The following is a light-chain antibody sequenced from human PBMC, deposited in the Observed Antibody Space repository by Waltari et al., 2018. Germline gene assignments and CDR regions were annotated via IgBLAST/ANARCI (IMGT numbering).Light chain of an antibody. CDR3: LVYMGSGIWV. Sequence: QTVVTQEPSLSVSPGGTVTLTCALSSGSLSSTSYFSWYQQTPGQPPRTLMYKTNIRSSGVPDRFSGSSLWNKAALSITGAQADDESDYYCLVYMGSGIWVFGGGTKLTVL. V-gene: IGLV8-61*01. J-gene: IGLJ3*02. CDR2: KTN. CDR1: SGSLSSTSY.